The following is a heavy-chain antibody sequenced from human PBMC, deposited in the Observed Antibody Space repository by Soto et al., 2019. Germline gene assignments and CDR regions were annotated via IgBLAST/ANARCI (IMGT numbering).Heavy chain of an antibody. CDR2: IVVGSGNT. V-gene: IGHV1-58*01. CDR3: AADGSTYYYDSSGRTLDY. D-gene: IGHD3-22*01. J-gene: IGHJ4*02. Sequence: VASVKVSCKASGFTFTSSAVQWVRQARGQSLEWIGWIVVGSGNTNYAQKFQERVTITRDMSTSTAYMELSSLRSEDTAVYYCAADGSTYYYDSSGRTLDYWGQGTLVTVSS. CDR1: GFTFTSSA.